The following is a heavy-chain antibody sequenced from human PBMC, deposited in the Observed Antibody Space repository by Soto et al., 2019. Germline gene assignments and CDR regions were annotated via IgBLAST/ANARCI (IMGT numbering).Heavy chain of an antibody. Sequence: QVQLQQWGAGLLKPSETLSLTCAVYGGSFSGYYWSWIRQPPGKGLEWIGEINHSGSTNYNPSLKSRVTISVDTSKNQFSLKLSSVTAADTAVYYCASPWYYDSSGYGGYYYYGMDVWGQGTTVTVSS. CDR1: GGSFSGYY. J-gene: IGHJ6*02. CDR3: ASPWYYDSSGYGGYYYYGMDV. D-gene: IGHD3-22*01. CDR2: INHSGST. V-gene: IGHV4-34*01.